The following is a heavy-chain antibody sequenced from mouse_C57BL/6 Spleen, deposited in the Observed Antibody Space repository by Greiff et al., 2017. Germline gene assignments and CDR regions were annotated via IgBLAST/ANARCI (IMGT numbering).Heavy chain of an antibody. CDR2: IDPSDSET. D-gene: IGHD1-1*01. J-gene: IGHJ2*01. CDR1: GYTFTSYW. CDR3: AREATVVAPDY. V-gene: IGHV1-52*01. Sequence: VQLQQSGAELVRPGSSVKLSCKASGYTFTSYWMHWVKQRPIQGLEWIGNIDPSDSETHYNQKFKDKATLTVDKSSSTAYMQLSSLTSEDSAVYYCAREATVVAPDYWGQGTTLAVAT.